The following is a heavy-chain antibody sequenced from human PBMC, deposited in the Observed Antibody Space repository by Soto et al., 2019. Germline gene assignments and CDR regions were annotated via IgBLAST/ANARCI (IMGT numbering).Heavy chain of an antibody. CDR3: AKDLIVGATRAVAADAFDI. J-gene: IGHJ3*02. V-gene: IGHV3-23*01. Sequence: GGSLRLSCAASGFTFSSYAMSWVCQAPGKGLEWVSAISGSGGSTYYADSVKGRFTISRDNSKNTLYLQMNSLRAEDTAVYYCAKDLIVGATRAVAADAFDIWGQGTMVTVSS. CDR2: ISGSGGST. CDR1: GFTFSSYA. D-gene: IGHD1-26*01.